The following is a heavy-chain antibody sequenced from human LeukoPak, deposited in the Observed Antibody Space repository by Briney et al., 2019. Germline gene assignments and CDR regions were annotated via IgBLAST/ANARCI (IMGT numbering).Heavy chain of an antibody. D-gene: IGHD5-18*01. CDR3: ASDAPGTARGYSYGSGVGY. J-gene: IGHJ4*02. CDR2: INPNSGGT. V-gene: IGHV1-2*02. CDR1: GYTFTGYY. Sequence: VASVKVSCKASGYTFTGYYMHWVRQAPGQGLEWMGWINPNSGGTNYAQKFQGRVTMTRDTSISTAYMELSRLRSDDTAVYYCASDAPGTARGYSYGSGVGYWGQGTLVTVSS.